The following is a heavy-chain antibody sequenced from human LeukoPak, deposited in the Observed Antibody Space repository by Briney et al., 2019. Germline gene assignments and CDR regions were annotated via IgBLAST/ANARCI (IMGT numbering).Heavy chain of an antibody. V-gene: IGHV3-49*03. J-gene: IGHJ6*03. CDR2: IRSKAYGGTT. CDR3: TTDRITASNRYYYYMDV. Sequence: GGSLRLSCTASGFTFGDYAMSWFRQAPGKGLEWVGFIRSKAYGGTTEYAASVKGRFTISRDDSKSIAYLQMNSLKTEDTAVYYCTTDRITASNRYYYYMDVWGKGTTVTVSS. CDR1: GFTFGDYA.